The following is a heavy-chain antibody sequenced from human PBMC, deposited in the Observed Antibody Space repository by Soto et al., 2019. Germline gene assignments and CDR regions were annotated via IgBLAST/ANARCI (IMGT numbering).Heavy chain of an antibody. J-gene: IGHJ4*02. D-gene: IGHD3-9*01. Sequence: SETLSLTCAVYGGSFSGYYWSWIRQHPGKGLEWIGEINYSGSTNYNPSLKSRVTMSVDTSKNQFSLKLSSVTAADTAVYYCASLAPTGYFDYWGQGTLVTVSS. V-gene: IGHV4-34*01. CDR1: GGSFSGYY. CDR3: ASLAPTGYFDY. CDR2: INYSGST.